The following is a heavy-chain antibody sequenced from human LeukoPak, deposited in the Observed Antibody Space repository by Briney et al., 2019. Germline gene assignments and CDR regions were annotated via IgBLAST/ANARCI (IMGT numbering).Heavy chain of an antibody. CDR3: ARQLPGGWFDP. J-gene: IGHJ5*02. V-gene: IGHV4-61*02. D-gene: IGHD2-8*02. CDR2: IYTSGST. Sequence: SQTLSHTCTVSGGSISSGSYYWSWIRQPAGKGLEWIGRIYTSGSTNYNPSLKSRVTISVDTSKNQFSLKLSSVTAADTAVYYCARQLPGGWFDPWGQGTLVTVSS. CDR1: GGSISSGSYY.